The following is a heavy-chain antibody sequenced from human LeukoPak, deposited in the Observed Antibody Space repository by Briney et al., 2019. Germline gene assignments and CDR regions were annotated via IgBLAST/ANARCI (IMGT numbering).Heavy chain of an antibody. CDR2: LYYSGST. CDR1: GGSISSYY. V-gene: IGHV4-59*01. D-gene: IGHD1-26*01. Sequence: PSETLSLTCTVSGGSISSYYWSWIRQPPGKGLEWIGYLYYSGSTNYNPSLKSRVTISIDTSKNQFSLKLSSVTAADTAVYYCARVAYSGSYHSDYWGQGTLVTVSS. CDR3: ARVAYSGSYHSDY. J-gene: IGHJ4*02.